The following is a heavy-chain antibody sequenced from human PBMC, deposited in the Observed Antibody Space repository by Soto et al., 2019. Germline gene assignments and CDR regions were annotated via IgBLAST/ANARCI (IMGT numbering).Heavy chain of an antibody. D-gene: IGHD3-3*01. CDR3: AKDFSRITIFGVVTSGLDY. CDR1: GFSFSSNA. CDR2: ISGSGGTT. J-gene: IGHJ4*02. Sequence: SGGSLRLSCAGSGFSFSSNAMSWVRQAPGKGLEWVSAISGSGGTTYYADSVKGRFTIFRDNSKNTLYLQMDSLRAEDTALYYCAKDFSRITIFGVVTSGLDYWGQGTLVTVSS. V-gene: IGHV3-23*01.